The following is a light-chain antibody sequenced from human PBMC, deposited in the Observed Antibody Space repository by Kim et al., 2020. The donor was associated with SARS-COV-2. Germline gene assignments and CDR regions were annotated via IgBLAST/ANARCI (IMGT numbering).Light chain of an antibody. V-gene: IGLV2-8*01. CDR2: EVS. Sequence: QSALTHPPSASGSPGQSVTISCTGTIIDVGGYNYVSWYQQHPGKAPKLMIYEVSKRPSGVPDRFSGSKSGSTASLTVSGLQAEDEADYYCSSYAAISNFVFGTGTKVTVL. J-gene: IGLJ1*01. CDR3: SSYAAISNFV. CDR1: IIDVGGYNY.